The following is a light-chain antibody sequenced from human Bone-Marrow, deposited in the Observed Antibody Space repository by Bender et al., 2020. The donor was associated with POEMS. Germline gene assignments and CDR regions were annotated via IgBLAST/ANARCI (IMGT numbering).Light chain of an antibody. Sequence: QSALTQPASVSGSPGQSITISFTGITSDATDYDLVSWYQQHPGKAPKLILYGVKRRPSGISNRFSGSTSGDAASLTISGLQAEDEAHYYCCSYVGGSTVFGGGTKLTVL. J-gene: IGLJ3*02. CDR2: GVK. V-gene: IGLV2-23*02. CDR1: TSDATDYDL. CDR3: CSYVGGSTV.